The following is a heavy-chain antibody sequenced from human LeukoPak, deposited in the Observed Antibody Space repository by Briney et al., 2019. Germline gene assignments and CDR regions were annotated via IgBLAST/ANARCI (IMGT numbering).Heavy chain of an antibody. J-gene: IGHJ4*02. D-gene: IGHD6-19*01. V-gene: IGHV3-7*01. CDR2: IKQDGSEK. Sequence: PGGSLRLSCAASGFTFSSYWMSWVRQAPGKGLEWVANIKQDGSEKYYVDSVKGRFTISRDNAKNSLYLQMNSLRAEDTAVYYCARLAPSSRGAEYSSGWNDYWGQGTLVTVPS. CDR1: GFTFSSYW. CDR3: ARLAPSSRGAEYSSGWNDY.